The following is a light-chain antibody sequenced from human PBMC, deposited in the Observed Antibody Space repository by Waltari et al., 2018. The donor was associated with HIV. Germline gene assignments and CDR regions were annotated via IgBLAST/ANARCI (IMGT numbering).Light chain of an antibody. CDR3: LLSYGGARV. Sequence: QAVVTQEPSLTVSPGGTVALTCDSGTVAVTRDPYPYWFQRTPGQAPRTLIYDTSNKHSGTPARFSGSLLGGKAALTLSGAQPEDEAEYYCLLSYGGARVFGGGTKLTVL. V-gene: IGLV7-46*01. CDR1: TVAVTRDPY. CDR2: DTS. J-gene: IGLJ2*01.